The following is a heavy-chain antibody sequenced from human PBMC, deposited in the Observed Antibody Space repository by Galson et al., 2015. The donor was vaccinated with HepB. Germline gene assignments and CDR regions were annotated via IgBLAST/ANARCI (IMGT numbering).Heavy chain of an antibody. CDR1: GFTFSSYA. J-gene: IGHJ4*02. CDR3: ARGSVAIREEQWLVGDY. D-gene: IGHD6-19*01. Sequence: SLRPSCAASGFTFSSYATHGVRQAPGKGLERVAVISYDGSHQYYADSVKGRFTIPRDNSKNKLFLQMNSLGAEDTAVFCCARGSVAIREEQWLVGDYWGQGTLVTVSS. V-gene: IGHV3-30*04. CDR2: ISYDGSHQ.